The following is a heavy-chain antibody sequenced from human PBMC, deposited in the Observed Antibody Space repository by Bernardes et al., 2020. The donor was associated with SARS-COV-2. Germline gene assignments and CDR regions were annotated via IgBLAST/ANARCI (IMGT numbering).Heavy chain of an antibody. V-gene: IGHV4-61*02. D-gene: IGHD6-19*01. J-gene: IGHJ4*02. CDR1: DDAISSGSFY. CDR3: ARDGRISVPGTDYFDF. CDR2: ISASGST. Sequence: SETLSLTCAVSDDAISSGSFYWSWIRQLAGQGLEWVGRISASGSTNYNPSLKSRVTMSVDTSKNQFSLELTSVTAADTAVYYCARDGRISVPGTDYFDFWGQGILVTVSS.